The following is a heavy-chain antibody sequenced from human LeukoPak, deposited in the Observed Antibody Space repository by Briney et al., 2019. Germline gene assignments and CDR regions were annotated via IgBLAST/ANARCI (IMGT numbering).Heavy chain of an antibody. V-gene: IGHV1-24*01. CDR1: GYTLSELA. J-gene: IGHJ4*02. CDR3: ATGDSRGYPGY. Sequence: ASVKVSCKVSGYTLSELAMHWVRQAPGKGLEWMGGFDPKDGGTISTQKFQGRVTMTEDTATDTVYMELRSLRSEDTAIYYCATGDSRGYPGYWGQGTLVTVSS. CDR2: FDPKDGGT. D-gene: IGHD3-22*01.